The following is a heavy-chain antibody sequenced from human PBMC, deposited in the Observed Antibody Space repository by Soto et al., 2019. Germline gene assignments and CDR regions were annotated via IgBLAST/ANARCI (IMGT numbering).Heavy chain of an antibody. D-gene: IGHD4-4*01. V-gene: IGHV1-58*01. CDR3: AADNDYSNYAHYYYGMDV. J-gene: IGHJ6*02. CDR1: GFTFTSSA. CDR2: IVVGSGNT. Sequence: GASVKVSCKASGFTFTSSAVQWVGQARGQRLEWIGWIVVGSGNTNYAQKFQERVTITRDMSTSTAYMELSSLRSEDTAVYYCAADNDYSNYAHYYYGMDVWGQGTTVTVSS.